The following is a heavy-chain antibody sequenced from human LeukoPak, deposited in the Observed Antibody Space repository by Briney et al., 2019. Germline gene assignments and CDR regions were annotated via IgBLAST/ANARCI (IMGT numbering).Heavy chain of an antibody. CDR2: ISYDGSNK. Sequence: PGGSLRLSCAASGFTFSSYGMHWVRQAPGKGLEWVAVISYDGSNKYYADPVKGRFTISRDNSKNTLYLQMNSLRAEDTAVYYCASLGPYSSGWYYFDYWGQGTLVTVSS. J-gene: IGHJ4*02. CDR3: ASLGPYSSGWYYFDY. CDR1: GFTFSSYG. D-gene: IGHD6-19*01. V-gene: IGHV3-30*03.